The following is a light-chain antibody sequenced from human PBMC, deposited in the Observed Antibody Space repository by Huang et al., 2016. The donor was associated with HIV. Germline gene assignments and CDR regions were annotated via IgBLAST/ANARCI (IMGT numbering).Light chain of an antibody. CDR2: AAS. V-gene: IGKV1-NL1*01. CDR3: QQYFTTPPWS. Sequence: DIQMTQSPFSLSASIGDRVTVHCRASQPISNSLAWSQQNPGQAPKLLLYAASRLKTGVPSRFSGSGSGTTYSLTISSLRPEDCATYHCQQYFTTPPWSFGQGTKLEIK. CDR1: QPISNS. J-gene: IGKJ2*01.